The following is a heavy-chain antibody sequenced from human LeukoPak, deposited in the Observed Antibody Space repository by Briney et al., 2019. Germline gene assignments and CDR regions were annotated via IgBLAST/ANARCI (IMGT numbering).Heavy chain of an antibody. D-gene: IGHD3-3*01. Sequence: AGGSLRLSCAASGFTFSSYAMSWVRQAPGKGLEWVSGMSDSGVSSYYADSVKGRFTISRDNSKNTLHLQVNSLRAEDTAVYYCVREEYDDLGYWGQGTLVTVSS. J-gene: IGHJ4*02. V-gene: IGHV3-23*01. CDR3: VREEYDDLGY. CDR2: MSDSGVSS. CDR1: GFTFSSYA.